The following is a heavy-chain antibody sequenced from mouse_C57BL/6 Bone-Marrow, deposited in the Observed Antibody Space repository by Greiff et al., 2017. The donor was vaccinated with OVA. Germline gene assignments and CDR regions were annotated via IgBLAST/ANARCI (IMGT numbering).Heavy chain of an antibody. J-gene: IGHJ4*01. CDR1: GYTFTDYN. V-gene: IGHV1-18*01. Sequence: EVKLVESGPELVKPGASVKIPCKASGYTFTDYNMDWVKQSHGKSLEWIGDINPNNGGTIYNQKFKGKATLTVDKSSSTAYMELRSLTSEDTAVYYCARQSRHYAMDYRGQGTSVTVSS. CDR2: INPNNGGT. CDR3: ARQSRHYAMDY.